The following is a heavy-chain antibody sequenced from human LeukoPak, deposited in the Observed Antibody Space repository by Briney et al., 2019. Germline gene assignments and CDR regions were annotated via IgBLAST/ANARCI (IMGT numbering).Heavy chain of an antibody. V-gene: IGHV3-21*01. CDR1: GFNFRDYS. CDR3: AGGTGFIIKD. J-gene: IGHJ4*02. D-gene: IGHD3-9*01. CDR2: ISGTSSYM. Sequence: SGGSLRLSCVAYGFNFRDYSMNWVRQAPGKGLDWVSGISGTSSYMYYGDSVKGRFTVSRDNAKNSLYLQMESLRVEDTAVYYCAGGTGFIIKDWGQGTLVTVSS.